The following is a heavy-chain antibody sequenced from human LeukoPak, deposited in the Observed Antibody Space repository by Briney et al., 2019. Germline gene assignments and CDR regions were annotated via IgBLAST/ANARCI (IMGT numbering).Heavy chain of an antibody. J-gene: IGHJ4*02. CDR3: ARDGLGSYDF. V-gene: IGHV3-21*01. CDR2: ISSNGRYI. D-gene: IGHD3-10*01. CDR1: GFDFSDYT. Sequence: GGSLRLSCAASGFDFSDYTINGVRQAPGKGLVWVSSISSNGRYIYYADSVKGRLTISRDNAKNSVYLQMNSLRAEDTAVYYCARDGLGSYDFWGQGTLFTVSS.